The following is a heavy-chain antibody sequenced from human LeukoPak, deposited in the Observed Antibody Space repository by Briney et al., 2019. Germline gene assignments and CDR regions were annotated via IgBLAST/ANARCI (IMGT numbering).Heavy chain of an antibody. Sequence: SGPTLVKPTQTLTLTCTFSGFSLSTSGVGVGWIRQPPGKALEWLALIYWDDDKRYNPSLKSRLTITNDTSKNQVVLTMTNMDPVDTATYYCAHRPDYYDSTGYHQNFDYWGQGTLVTVSS. CDR3: AHRPDYYDSTGYHQNFDY. CDR1: GFSLSTSGVG. D-gene: IGHD3-22*01. CDR2: IYWDDDK. V-gene: IGHV2-5*02. J-gene: IGHJ4*02.